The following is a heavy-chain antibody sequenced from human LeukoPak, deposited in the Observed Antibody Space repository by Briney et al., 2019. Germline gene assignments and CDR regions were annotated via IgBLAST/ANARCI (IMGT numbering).Heavy chain of an antibody. CDR1: GGSISSAGYS. CDR2: IYHSGST. CDR3: AKGSRIVVGAFDI. J-gene: IGHJ3*02. V-gene: IGHV4-30-2*01. D-gene: IGHD3-22*01. Sequence: SQTLSLTCAVSGGSISSAGYSWSWIRQPPGKGLEWIGYIYHSGSTYYNPSLKSRVTISVDRSKNQFSLKLSSVTAADTAVYYCAKGSRIVVGAFDIWGQGTMVTVSS.